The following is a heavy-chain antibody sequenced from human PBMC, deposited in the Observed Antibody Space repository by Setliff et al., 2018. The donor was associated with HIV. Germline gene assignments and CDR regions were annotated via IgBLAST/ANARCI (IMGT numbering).Heavy chain of an antibody. J-gene: IGHJ4*02. CDR3: ARPNYYDSSGSFDY. Sequence: GGSLRLSCAASGFTFSNYEMSWVRQAPGKGLEWVSYISSSGTTIYYADSVKGRFTISRDNAKNSLYLQMNSLRAEDTAVYYCARPNYYDSSGSFDYWGQGTLVTASS. CDR1: GFTFSNYE. V-gene: IGHV3-48*03. CDR2: ISSSGTTI. D-gene: IGHD3-22*01.